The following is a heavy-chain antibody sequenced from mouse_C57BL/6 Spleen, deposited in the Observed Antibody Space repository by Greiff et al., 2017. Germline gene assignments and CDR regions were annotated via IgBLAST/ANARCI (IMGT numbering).Heavy chain of an antibody. CDR1: GYTFTSYW. V-gene: IGHV1-69*01. Sequence: QVQLQQPGAELVMPGASVKLSCKASGYTFTSYWMHWVKQRPGQGLEWIGEIDPSDSYTNYNQKFKGKSTLTVDKSSSTAYMQLSSLTSEDSAVYYCARYGLLYAMDYWGQGTSVTVSS. CDR2: IDPSDSYT. D-gene: IGHD1-1*02. J-gene: IGHJ4*01. CDR3: ARYGLLYAMDY.